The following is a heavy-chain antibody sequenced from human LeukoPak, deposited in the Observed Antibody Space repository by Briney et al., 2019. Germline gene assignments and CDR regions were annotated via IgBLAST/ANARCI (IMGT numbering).Heavy chain of an antibody. CDR1: GYTFTGYY. CDR2: INPNSGGT. CDR3: AREGTYYYYYMDV. J-gene: IGHJ6*03. V-gene: IGHV1-2*02. Sequence: GASVKVSCKASGYTFTGYYIHWVRQAPGQGLEWMGWINPNSGGTNYAQKFQGRVTMTRDTSISTAYMELSRLRSDDTAVYYCAREGTYYYYYMDVWGKGTTVTVSS.